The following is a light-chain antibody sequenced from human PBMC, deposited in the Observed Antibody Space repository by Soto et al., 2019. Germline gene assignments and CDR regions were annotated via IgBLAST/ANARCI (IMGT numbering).Light chain of an antibody. CDR2: EVS. Sequence: LTXPASVSGSPGQSITISCTGTSSDVGGYDYVSWFQQHPGKAPKLMIFEVSNRPSGVSYRFSGSKSGNTASLTISGLQAEDEADYYCSSYTITNHYVFGTGTKVTVL. CDR3: SSYTITNHYV. V-gene: IGLV2-14*01. CDR1: SSDVGGYDY. J-gene: IGLJ1*01.